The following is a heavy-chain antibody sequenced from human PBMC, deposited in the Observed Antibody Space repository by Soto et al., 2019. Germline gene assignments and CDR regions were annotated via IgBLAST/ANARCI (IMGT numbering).Heavy chain of an antibody. Sequence: SVKVSCKASGGTFSSYAISWVRQAPGQGLEWMGGIIPIFDTANYAQKFQSRVTITADESTSTAYMELSSPRTDDTAVYYCARDSSGWSYWGQGTLVTVS. D-gene: IGHD6-19*01. CDR2: IIPIFDTA. CDR3: ARDSSGWSY. CDR1: GGTFSSYA. J-gene: IGHJ4*02. V-gene: IGHV1-69*13.